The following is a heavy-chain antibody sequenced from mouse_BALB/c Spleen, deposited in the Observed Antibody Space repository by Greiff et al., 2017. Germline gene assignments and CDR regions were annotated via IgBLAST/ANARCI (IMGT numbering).Heavy chain of an antibody. CDR3: AGDDRYAEGFAY. V-gene: IGHV3-6*02. Sequence: ELGPCPVKPFQSLSLTRPVTGYFITSVYYWNWIRQFPGNKLEWMGYISYDGSNNYNPSLKKRIPITRDTSKNQFFLKLNSVTTEDTATYYCAGDDRYAEGFAYWGQGTLVTVSA. D-gene: IGHD2-14*01. J-gene: IGHJ3*01. CDR2: ISYDGSN. CDR1: GYFITSVYY.